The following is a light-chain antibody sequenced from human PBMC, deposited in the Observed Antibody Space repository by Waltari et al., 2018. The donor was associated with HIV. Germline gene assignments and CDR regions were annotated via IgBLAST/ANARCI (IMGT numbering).Light chain of an antibody. CDR3: QQYENWPPTWT. CDR2: GAS. V-gene: IGKV3-15*01. J-gene: IGKJ1*01. CDR1: QSVTSN. Sequence: EIVMTQYRVTLTVSPGERVTLSCRASQSVTSNLAWYQQKPGQAPRLLIYGASTRATGIPGRFSGSGSGTDFTLTISSLQSEDLAVYYCQQYENWPPTWTFGQGTKVEIK.